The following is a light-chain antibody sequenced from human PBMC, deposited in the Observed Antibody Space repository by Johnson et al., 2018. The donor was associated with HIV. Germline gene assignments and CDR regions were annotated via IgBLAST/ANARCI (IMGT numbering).Light chain of an antibody. CDR1: SSNIENNY. J-gene: IGLJ1*01. Sequence: QSVLTQPPSVSATLGQKVTISCSGSSSNIENNYVSWYQQLPETAPKLLIYENTKRPSGIPDRFSGSKSGASATLGITGLQPGDEADYYCGTWNSSLSAGVFGTGTTVTVL. CDR2: ENT. V-gene: IGLV1-51*02. CDR3: GTWNSSLSAGV.